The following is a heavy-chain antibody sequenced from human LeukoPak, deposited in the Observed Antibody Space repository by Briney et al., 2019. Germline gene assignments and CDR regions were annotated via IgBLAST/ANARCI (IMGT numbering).Heavy chain of an antibody. CDR2: IYYSGST. CDR1: GGSISSGGYY. Sequence: PSETLSLTCTVSGGSISSGGYYWSWIRQHPGKGLEWIGYIYYSGSTNYNPSLKSRVTISVDTSKNQFSLKLSSVTAADTAVYYCARESIAARPDLPPWFDPWGQGTLVTVSS. J-gene: IGHJ5*02. D-gene: IGHD6-6*01. V-gene: IGHV4-61*08. CDR3: ARESIAARPDLPPWFDP.